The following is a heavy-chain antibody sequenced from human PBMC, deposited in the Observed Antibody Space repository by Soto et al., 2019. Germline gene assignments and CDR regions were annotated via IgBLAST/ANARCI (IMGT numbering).Heavy chain of an antibody. CDR2: ISAYNGNT. J-gene: IGHJ5*02. Sequence: GASVKLSWKASGYTFTSYGISWVRQSPGQGLERMGWISAYNGNTNYAQKLQGRVTMTTDTSTSTAYMELRSLRSDDTAVYYCAGYSGSFVNWFDPWGQGTLVTVSS. CDR3: AGYSGSFVNWFDP. D-gene: IGHD1-26*01. V-gene: IGHV1-18*01. CDR1: GYTFTSYG.